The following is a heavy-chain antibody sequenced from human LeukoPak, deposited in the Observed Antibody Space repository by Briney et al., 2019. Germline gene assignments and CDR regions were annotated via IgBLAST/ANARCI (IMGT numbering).Heavy chain of an antibody. D-gene: IGHD3-22*01. V-gene: IGHV3-7*01. CDR1: GFTFSSYW. CDR2: IKQDGSEK. CDR3: AREMQGHYYDSSGYYYGRTRGNAFDI. Sequence: GGSLRLSCAASGFTFSSYWMSWVRQAPGKGRECVANIKQDGSEKYYVDSVKGRFTISRENAKNSLYLQMNSLRAEDTAVYYCAREMQGHYYDSSGYYYGRTRGNAFDIWGQGTMVTVSS. J-gene: IGHJ3*02.